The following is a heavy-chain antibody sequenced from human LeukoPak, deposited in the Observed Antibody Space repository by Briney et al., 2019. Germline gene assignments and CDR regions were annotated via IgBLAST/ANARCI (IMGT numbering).Heavy chain of an antibody. CDR2: IYYTGST. CDR3: ARHTASRGGLYDY. V-gene: IGHV4-59*08. CDR1: GDSISNYY. J-gene: IGHJ4*02. D-gene: IGHD3-10*01. Sequence: SETLSLTCTVCGDSISNYYWSWIRQPPGEGLEWIGYIYYTGSTNYNPSLKSRVTMSVDTSKNQLSLKLNSVSAADTAVYYCARHTASRGGLYDYWGQGALVTVSS.